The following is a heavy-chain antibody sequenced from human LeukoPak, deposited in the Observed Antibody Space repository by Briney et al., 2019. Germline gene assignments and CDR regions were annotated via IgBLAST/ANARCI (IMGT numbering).Heavy chain of an antibody. J-gene: IGHJ4*02. CDR3: ARDRSGSYYSRIVDY. V-gene: IGHV1-46*01. Sequence: ASVKVSCKASGYTFTGYYIHWVRQAPGQGLERMGIINPSGGSTSYAQKFQGRVTMTRDMSTSTVYMELSSLRSEDTAVYYCARDRSGSYYSRIVDYWGQGTLVTVSS. CDR1: GYTFTGYY. D-gene: IGHD1-26*01. CDR2: INPSGGST.